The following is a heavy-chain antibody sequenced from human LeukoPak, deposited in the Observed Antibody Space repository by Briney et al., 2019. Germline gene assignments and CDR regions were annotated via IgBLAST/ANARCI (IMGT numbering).Heavy chain of an antibody. V-gene: IGHV3-30*04. D-gene: IGHD1-1*01. CDR1: GFTFSSYA. J-gene: IGHJ4*02. CDR3: ARENGTYFDY. Sequence: PGGSLRLSCAASGFTFSSYAMHWVRQAPGKGLEWVAVISYDGSNKYYADSVKGGFTISRDNSKNTLYLQMNSLRAEDTAVYYCARENGTYFDYWGQGTLVTVSS. CDR2: ISYDGSNK.